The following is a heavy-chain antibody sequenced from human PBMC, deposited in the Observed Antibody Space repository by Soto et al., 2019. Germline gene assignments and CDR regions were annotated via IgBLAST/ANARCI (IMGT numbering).Heavy chain of an antibody. J-gene: IGHJ4*02. V-gene: IGHV1-46*01. Sequence: ASVKVSCKTSAYTFTNYYLHWVRQAPGQGLEWMGILNPSGGPTNYAQKFQGRVTMTRDTSTSTVYMELNSLRSEDTAVYYCARGTLSGGGPYFDSWGQGTLVTVSS. D-gene: IGHD3-10*01. CDR1: AYTFTNYY. CDR2: LNPSGGPT. CDR3: ARGTLSGGGPYFDS.